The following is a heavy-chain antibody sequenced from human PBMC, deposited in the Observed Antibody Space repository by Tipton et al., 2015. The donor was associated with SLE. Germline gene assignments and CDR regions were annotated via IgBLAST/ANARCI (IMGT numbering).Heavy chain of an antibody. Sequence: TLSLTCTVSGDSINSDGYFWTWIRQPPGKGLEWIGYIYYSGSTNYNPSLKSRVTISVDTSKNQFSLKLSSVAAADTAVYYCARGDDSIWGSYRHPLLWGQGILVTVSS. D-gene: IGHD3-16*02. CDR1: GDSINSDGYF. J-gene: IGHJ1*01. CDR2: IYYSGST. CDR3: ARGDDSIWGSYRHPLL. V-gene: IGHV4-61*08.